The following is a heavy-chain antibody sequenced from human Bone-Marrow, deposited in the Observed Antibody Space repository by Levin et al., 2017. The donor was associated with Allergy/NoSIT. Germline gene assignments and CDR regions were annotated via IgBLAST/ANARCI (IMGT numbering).Heavy chain of an antibody. CDR3: ARGSSWYDTWYFGL. CDR1: GFTFSTYN. J-gene: IGHJ2*01. Sequence: GSVKVSCAASGFTFSTYNMNWVRQAPGKGLEWVSSISSSSSYVYSADSVKGRFTISRDNAKNSLYLQMSSLRAEDTAVYYCARGSSWYDTWYFGLWGRGTLVTVSS. V-gene: IGHV3-21*01. CDR2: ISSSSSYV. D-gene: IGHD6-13*01.